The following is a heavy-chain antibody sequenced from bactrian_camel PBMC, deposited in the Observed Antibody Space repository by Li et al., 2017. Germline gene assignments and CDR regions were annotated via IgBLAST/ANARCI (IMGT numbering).Heavy chain of an antibody. V-gene: IGHV3S53*01. D-gene: IGHD2*01. Sequence: HVQLVESGGGLVQPGGSLRLSCTASGYTFNEHCMAWFRQAPGKEREGVASIHTSASSSRYGDSVKGRFTISADTDKNTVYLDLTNLEPEDTAMYYCAADPQWAASLSRSLSTRDFSYWGQGTQVTVS. CDR3: AADPQWAASLSRSLSTRDFSY. J-gene: IGHJ6*01. CDR1: GYTFNEHC. CDR2: IHTSASSS.